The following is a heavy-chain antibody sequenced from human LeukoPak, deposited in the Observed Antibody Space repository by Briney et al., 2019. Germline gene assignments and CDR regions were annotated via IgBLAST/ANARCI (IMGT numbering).Heavy chain of an antibody. CDR1: GYTFSDYS. D-gene: IGHD6-6*01. Sequence: PGGCLRLSCAASGYTFSDYSVNWVRQVPGKGLEWVSYIIIASSTMYYADSVRGRFTISRNIAKNPLDLQMNSPRAEDTAVYYCASGVWGSSSTYFDHWGQGTLVTASS. V-gene: IGHV3-48*01. CDR2: IIIASSTM. CDR3: ASGVWGSSSTYFDH. J-gene: IGHJ4*02.